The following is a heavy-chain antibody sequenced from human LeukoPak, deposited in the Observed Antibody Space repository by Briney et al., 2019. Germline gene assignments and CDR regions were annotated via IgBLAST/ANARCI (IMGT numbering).Heavy chain of an antibody. CDR3: ARVVGYDLIFGGFDI. V-gene: IGHV3-30*04. D-gene: IGHD5-12*01. Sequence: PGGSLRLSCAASGFTFSRYAMHWVRQAPGKGLEWVAVVSYDGDNEYYADSVKGRFTISRDNSKNTLYLQMNSLRAEDTAVYYCARVVGYDLIFGGFDIWGQGTMVTVSS. CDR2: VSYDGDNE. CDR1: GFTFSRYA. J-gene: IGHJ3*02.